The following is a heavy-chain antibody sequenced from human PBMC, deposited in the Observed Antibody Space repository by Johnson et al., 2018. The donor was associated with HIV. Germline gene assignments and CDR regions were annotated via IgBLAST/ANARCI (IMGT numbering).Heavy chain of an antibody. CDR3: AFESGSYFRHAFDV. Sequence: VQLVESGGGLVQPGGSLRLSCAASGFTFSNYDMYWVRQATGKGLEWVSGIGTAGDTHYADSLKGRFTISREDAKNSLYLQMNSLRAGDTAVYYCAFESGSYFRHAFDVWGQGTMVTVSS. D-gene: IGHD1-26*01. V-gene: IGHV3-13*01. CDR2: IGTAGDT. J-gene: IGHJ3*01. CDR1: GFTFSNYD.